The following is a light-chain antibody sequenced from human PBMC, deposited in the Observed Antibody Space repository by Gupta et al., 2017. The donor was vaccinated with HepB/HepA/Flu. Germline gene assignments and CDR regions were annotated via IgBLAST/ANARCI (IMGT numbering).Light chain of an antibody. CDR1: SSNIGRNT. J-gene: IGLJ1*01. CDR2: NNN. CDR3: ATWDDGLNGYV. V-gene: IGLV1-44*01. Sequence: QSLLPPPHSASGTPGQRVPIPCPGSSSNIGRNTVSWYRQLPGTAPKLLIYNNNRRPSGVPDRFSGSKSGTSASLAISGLRSEDEADYYCATWDDGLNGYVFGTGTKVTVL.